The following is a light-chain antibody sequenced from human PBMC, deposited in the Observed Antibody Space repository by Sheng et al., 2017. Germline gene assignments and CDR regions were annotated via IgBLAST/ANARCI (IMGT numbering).Light chain of an antibody. CDR2: DND. Sequence: QSVLTQPPSASAAPGQKVTISCSGSSSNIGNNYVSWYQHLPGTAPRLLIYDNDKRPSGIPDRFSGSKSGASATLGITGLQTGDEADYYCGAWDTTLSAGVFGGGTKLTVL. V-gene: IGLV1-51*01. J-gene: IGLJ2*01. CDR3: GAWDTTLSAGV. CDR1: SSNIGNNY.